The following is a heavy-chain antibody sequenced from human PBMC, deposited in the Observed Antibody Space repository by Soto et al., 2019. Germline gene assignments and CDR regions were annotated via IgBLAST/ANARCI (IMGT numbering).Heavy chain of an antibody. J-gene: IGHJ4*02. V-gene: IGHV1-2*04. CDR1: GYTFTGYY. CDR3: ARAVHRSTSLDY. CDR2: INPNSGGT. Sequence: ASGKVSCKASGYTFTGYYMHWVRQAPGQGLEWMGWINPNSGGTNYAQKFQGWVTMTRDTSISTAYMELSRLRSDDTAVYYCARAVHRSTSLDYWGQGTLVTVSS.